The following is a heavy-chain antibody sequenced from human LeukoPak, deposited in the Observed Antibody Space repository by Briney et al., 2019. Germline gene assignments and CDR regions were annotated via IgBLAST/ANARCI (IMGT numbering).Heavy chain of an antibody. J-gene: IGHJ4*02. Sequence: GGSLRLSCAASGFTFNNYAMSWVRQAPGKGLEWVSAISGSGGSTYYADSVKGRFTISRDNSKNTLYLQMNSLRAEDTAVYYCARGVTSGRLDYWGQGTLVTVSS. CDR2: ISGSGGST. CDR3: ARGVTSGRLDY. CDR1: GFTFNNYA. V-gene: IGHV3-23*01. D-gene: IGHD1-26*01.